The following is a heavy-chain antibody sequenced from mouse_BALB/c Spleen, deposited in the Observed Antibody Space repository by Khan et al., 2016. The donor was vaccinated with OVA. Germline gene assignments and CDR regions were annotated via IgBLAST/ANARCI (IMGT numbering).Heavy chain of an antibody. CDR1: GYTFTKNG. Sequence: QIQLVQSGPELKKPGETVKISCKASGYTFTKNGMNWVKQAPGKGLKWMGWINTYTGEPTYVDDFKGRFAFSLETSASTAYLQINNLKNEDTATYFCARVGYSGTMDYWGKGTSVTVSS. CDR3: ARVGYSGTMDY. J-gene: IGHJ4*01. D-gene: IGHD4-1*01. CDR2: INTYTGEP. V-gene: IGHV9-3-1*01.